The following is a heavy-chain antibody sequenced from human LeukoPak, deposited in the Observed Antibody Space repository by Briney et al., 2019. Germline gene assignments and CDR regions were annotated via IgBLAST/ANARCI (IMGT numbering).Heavy chain of an antibody. CDR3: ARERGLWFRDY. D-gene: IGHD5-18*01. J-gene: IGHJ4*02. V-gene: IGHV4-34*01. CDR1: GGSISSYY. CDR2: INHSGST. Sequence: PSETLSLTCTVSGGSISSYYWSWIRQPPGKGLEWIGEINHSGSTNYNPSLKSRVTISVDTSKNQFSLKLSSVTAADTAAYYCARERGLWFRDYWGQGTLVTVSS.